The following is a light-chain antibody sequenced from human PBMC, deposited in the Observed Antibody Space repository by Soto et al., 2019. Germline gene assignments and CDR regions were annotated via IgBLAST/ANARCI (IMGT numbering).Light chain of an antibody. CDR1: QSISSR. CDR3: QQYGSYSWT. Sequence: DIQMTQSPSTLSASVGDRVTITCRASQSISSRLAWYQQKPGKVPKLLIYKASSLESGVPSRFSGSGSGTEFTLTISSLQPYDFATYYCQQYGSYSWTFGQGTKVEI. J-gene: IGKJ1*01. V-gene: IGKV1-5*03. CDR2: KAS.